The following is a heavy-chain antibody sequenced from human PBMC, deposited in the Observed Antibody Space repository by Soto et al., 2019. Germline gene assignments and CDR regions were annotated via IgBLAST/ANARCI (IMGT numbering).Heavy chain of an antibody. V-gene: IGHV3-21*01. Sequence: PXVSLSLSCAASGFTFSSYSMNGVRQAPGKGLEWVSSISSSSSYIYYADSVKGRFTISRDNAKNSLYLQMNSLRAEDTAVYYCAREGDYGDYYFDLWGRGTLVTAPQ. CDR3: AREGDYGDYYFDL. CDR1: GFTFSSYS. CDR2: ISSSSSYI. D-gene: IGHD4-17*01. J-gene: IGHJ2*01.